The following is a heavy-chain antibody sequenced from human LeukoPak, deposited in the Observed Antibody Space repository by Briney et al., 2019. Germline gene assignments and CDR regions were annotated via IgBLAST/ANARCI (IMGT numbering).Heavy chain of an antibody. Sequence: GGSLRLSCAGSGFTFSRYWMSWVRQAPGKGLGWVANIKQDGSEKYDVDSVRGRFTISRDNAKNSLYLQMNSLRVEDTAMYYCARDVGDLPLGYWGQGTLVTVSS. J-gene: IGHJ4*02. D-gene: IGHD3-10*01. CDR1: GFTFSRYW. V-gene: IGHV3-7*01. CDR3: ARDVGDLPLGY. CDR2: IKQDGSEK.